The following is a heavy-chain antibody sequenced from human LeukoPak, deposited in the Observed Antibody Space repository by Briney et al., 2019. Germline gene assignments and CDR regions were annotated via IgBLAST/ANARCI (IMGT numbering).Heavy chain of an antibody. D-gene: IGHD2-15*01. Sequence: PSETLSLTCTVSGGSISSYYWSWLRQPPGKGLEWIGYIYYSGSTNYNPSLKSRVTISVDTSKNQFSLKLSSVTAADTAVYYCARGYCSGGSCYLDYWGQGTLVTVSS. V-gene: IGHV4-59*01. CDR1: GGSISSYY. CDR2: IYYSGST. CDR3: ARGYCSGGSCYLDY. J-gene: IGHJ4*02.